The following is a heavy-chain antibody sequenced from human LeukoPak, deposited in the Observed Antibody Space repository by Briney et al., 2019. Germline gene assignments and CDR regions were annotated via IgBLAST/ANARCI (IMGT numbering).Heavy chain of an antibody. D-gene: IGHD6-19*01. CDR2: ISGSGGST. Sequence: HSGGSLRLSCAASGFTFSSYAMSWVRQAPGKGLEWVSAISGSGGSTYYADSVKGRFTISRDNPKNTLYLQMNSLRAEDTAVYYCAKVPSGWFFDYWGQGTLVTVSS. J-gene: IGHJ4*02. CDR3: AKVPSGWFFDY. V-gene: IGHV3-23*01. CDR1: GFTFSSYA.